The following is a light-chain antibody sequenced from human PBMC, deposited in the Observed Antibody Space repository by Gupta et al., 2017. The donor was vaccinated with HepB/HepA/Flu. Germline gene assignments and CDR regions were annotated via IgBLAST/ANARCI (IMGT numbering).Light chain of an antibody. Sequence: IVLTQSPGTLSLSPGERATLSCRASQSVSSSYLAWYQQKPGQAPRRLIDGASSRATGIPDRFSGSGSGTDFTLTISRLEPEDFAVYYWQQYGSSGFTCGPGTKVDIK. V-gene: IGKV3-20*01. J-gene: IGKJ3*01. CDR1: QSVSSSY. CDR3: QQYGSSGFT. CDR2: GAS.